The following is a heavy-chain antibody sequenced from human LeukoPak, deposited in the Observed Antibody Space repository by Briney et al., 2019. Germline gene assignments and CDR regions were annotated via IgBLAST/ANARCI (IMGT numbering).Heavy chain of an antibody. CDR1: GFTVSSSY. Sequence: PGGSLRLSCGASGFTVSSSYMNWVRQTPGKGLEWVSVIYSTGITYYADSVKGRFTISRHNSENTVYLQMNSLGAKDTAVYYCARGPSFDAFDIWGQGTTVTVSS. J-gene: IGHJ3*02. V-gene: IGHV3-53*04. CDR3: ARGPSFDAFDI. CDR2: IYSTGIT.